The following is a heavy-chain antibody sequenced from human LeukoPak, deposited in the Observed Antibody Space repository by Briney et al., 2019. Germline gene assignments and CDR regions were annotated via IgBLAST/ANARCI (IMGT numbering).Heavy chain of an antibody. V-gene: IGHV3-23*01. CDR2: ISGNGGDT. CDR3: AKRPGSSWYGPFDF. D-gene: IGHD6-13*01. J-gene: IGHJ4*02. Sequence: PGGSLRLSCAASGFTFSNYGLSWVRQAPGKGLEWVSAISGNGGDTHYADPVKGRFTISRDNSKNTLYLQMSSLRAEDTAVYYCAKRPGSSWYGPFDFWGQGTLLTVSS. CDR1: GFTFSNYG.